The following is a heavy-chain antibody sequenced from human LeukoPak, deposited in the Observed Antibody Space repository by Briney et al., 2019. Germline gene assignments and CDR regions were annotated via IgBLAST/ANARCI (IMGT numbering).Heavy chain of an antibody. D-gene: IGHD3-9*01. CDR3: AKCILTSYYKGYMDV. CDR2: ISGSGGST. V-gene: IGHV3-23*01. J-gene: IGHJ6*03. Sequence: GGSLRLSCAASGFTFSSYGMSWVRQAPGKGLEWVSAISGSGGSTYYADSVKGRFTISRDNSKNTLYLQMNSLRAEDTAVYYCAKCILTSYYKGYMDVWGKGTTVTISS. CDR1: GFTFSSYG.